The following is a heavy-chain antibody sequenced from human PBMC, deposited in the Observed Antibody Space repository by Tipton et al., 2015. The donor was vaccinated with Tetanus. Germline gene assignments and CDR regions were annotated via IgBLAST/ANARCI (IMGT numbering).Heavy chain of an antibody. J-gene: IGHJ3*01. CDR2: VYYSGRT. CDR3: ARRSYCSSSRCFDAFDL. Sequence: TLSLTCNVSGGSINTGDYYWSWIRQSPGKGLEWIGHVYYSGRTYYNPPLKSRVTISADMSKNQFSLKLTSVTAADTATYYCARRSYCSSSRCFDAFDLWDQGTMVTVSS. D-gene: IGHD2-2*01. V-gene: IGHV4-30-4*01. CDR1: GGSINTGDYY.